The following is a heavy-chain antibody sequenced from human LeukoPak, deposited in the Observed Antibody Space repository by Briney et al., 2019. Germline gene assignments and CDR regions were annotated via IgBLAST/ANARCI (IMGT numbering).Heavy chain of an antibody. Sequence: GASVKVSCKASGYTFTGYYMHWVRQAPGQGLEWMGWINPNSGGTNYAQKFQGSVTMTRDTSISTAYMELSRLRSDDTAVYYCARDQRYFDLNWFDPWGQGTLVTVSS. D-gene: IGHD3-9*01. V-gene: IGHV1-2*02. CDR2: INPNSGGT. CDR3: ARDQRYFDLNWFDP. CDR1: GYTFTGYY. J-gene: IGHJ5*02.